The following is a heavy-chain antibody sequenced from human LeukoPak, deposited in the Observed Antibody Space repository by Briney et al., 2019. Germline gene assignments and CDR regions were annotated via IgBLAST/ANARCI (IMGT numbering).Heavy chain of an antibody. CDR3: ARQHRRRRITMVRGVADAFDI. CDR2: IYYSGST. CDR1: GGSISSSSYY. J-gene: IGHJ3*02. Sequence: PSETLSLTCTVSGGSISSSSYYWCWIRQPPGKGLEWIGSIYYSGSTYYNPSLKSRVTISVDTSKNQFSLKLSSVTAADTAVYYCARQHRRRRITMVRGVADAFDIWGQGTMVTVSS. D-gene: IGHD3-10*01. V-gene: IGHV4-39*01.